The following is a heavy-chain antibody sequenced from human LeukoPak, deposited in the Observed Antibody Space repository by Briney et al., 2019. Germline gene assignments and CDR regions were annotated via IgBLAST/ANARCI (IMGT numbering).Heavy chain of an antibody. D-gene: IGHD3-10*01. Sequence: QPGGSLRLSCAASGFIFSKYFMNWVRQAPGKGLEWVAVTTYDGSNKYYAESVKGRFTISRDNSKNTLYLEMDSLRPEDTAVYYCVRDGRTERNYYGMDVWGQGTPVTVSS. CDR2: TTYDGSNK. V-gene: IGHV3-30-3*01. J-gene: IGHJ6*02. CDR1: GFIFSKYF. CDR3: VRDGRTERNYYGMDV.